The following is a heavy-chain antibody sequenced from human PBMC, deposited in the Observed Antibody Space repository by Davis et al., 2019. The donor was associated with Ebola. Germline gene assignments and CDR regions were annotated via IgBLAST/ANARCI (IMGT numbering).Heavy chain of an antibody. CDR1: GFTFSSYG. V-gene: IGHV3-30*19. CDR3: ARGGRGYYFDY. CDR2: IWYDGSNK. J-gene: IGHJ4*02. Sequence: PGGSLRLSCAASGFTFSSYGMHWVRQAPGKGLEWVAVIWYDGSNKYYADSVKGRFTISRDNSKNTLYLQMNSLRAEDTAVYYCARGGRGYYFDYWGQGTLVTVSS. D-gene: IGHD1-26*01.